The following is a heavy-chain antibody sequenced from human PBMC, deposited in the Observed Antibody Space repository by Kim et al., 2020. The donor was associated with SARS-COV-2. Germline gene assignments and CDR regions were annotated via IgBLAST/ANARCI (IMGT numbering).Heavy chain of an antibody. CDR3: ASGRPRGGYSGCY. D-gene: IGHD5-12*01. J-gene: IGHJ4*02. V-gene: IGHV3-21*01. Sequence: ADSVKGRFNIPRDNAKNSLYLQMNSLSAEDTAVYYCASGRPRGGYSGCYWGQGTLVTVSS.